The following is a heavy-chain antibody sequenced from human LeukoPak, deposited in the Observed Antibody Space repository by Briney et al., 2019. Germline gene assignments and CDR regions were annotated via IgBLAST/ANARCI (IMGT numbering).Heavy chain of an antibody. CDR1: GGSLNTNNW. CDR3: ASFDYYDNSGTY. V-gene: IGHV4-4*02. CDR2: IYHTGST. D-gene: IGHD3-22*01. Sequence: SETLSLTCAVSGGSLNTNNWWNWVRQPPGKGLEWIGEIYHTGSTNYNPSLKSRVTISVDKSKNQFSLKLSSVTAADMAVYYCASFDYYDNSGTYWGQGALVTVSS. J-gene: IGHJ4*02.